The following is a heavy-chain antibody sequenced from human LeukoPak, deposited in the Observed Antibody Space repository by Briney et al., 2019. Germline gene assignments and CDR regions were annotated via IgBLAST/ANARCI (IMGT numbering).Heavy chain of an antibody. V-gene: IGHV4-59*08. CDR1: GGSISSYY. CDR3: ARHDGHYFDY. Sequence: SETLSLTCAVSGGSISSYYWSWIRQPPGKGLEWVGYIYYSGSTNYNPSPKSRVTISVDTSKNQFSLKLSSVTAADTAAYYYARHDGHYFDYWSQGTLVTVSS. D-gene: IGHD3/OR15-3a*01. CDR2: IYYSGST. J-gene: IGHJ4*02.